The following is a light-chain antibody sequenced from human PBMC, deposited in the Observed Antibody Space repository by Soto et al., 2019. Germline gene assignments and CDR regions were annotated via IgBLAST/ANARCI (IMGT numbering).Light chain of an antibody. CDR2: NAS. CDR1: QSVSSY. CDR3: QQRSNWPLT. J-gene: IGKJ2*01. V-gene: IGKV3-11*01. Sequence: EIVLTQSPATLSLSPGERATLSCRASQSVSSYLAWYHQKPGQPPRLLIYNASNSASGIPARFSGSGSGTDFTLTISSLQAEDFAVYYCQQRSNWPLTFGRGTKVEIK.